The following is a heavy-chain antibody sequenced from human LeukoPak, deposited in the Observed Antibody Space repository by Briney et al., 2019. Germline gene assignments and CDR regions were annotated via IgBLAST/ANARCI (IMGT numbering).Heavy chain of an antibody. CDR2: IYYSGST. J-gene: IGHJ4*02. V-gene: IGHV4-30-4*01. Sequence: ASQTLSLTCTVSGGSISSGDYYWSWIRQPPGKGLEWIGYIYYSGSTSYNPSLKSRVTISVDTSRNQFSLKLSSITAADTAVYYCARGYCSGGSCYPARHWGQGILVIVSS. CDR3: ARGYCSGGSCYPARH. CDR1: GGSISSGDYY. D-gene: IGHD2-15*01.